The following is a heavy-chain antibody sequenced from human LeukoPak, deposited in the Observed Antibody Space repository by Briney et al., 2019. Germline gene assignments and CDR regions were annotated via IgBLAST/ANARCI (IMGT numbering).Heavy chain of an antibody. D-gene: IGHD2-2*01. J-gene: IGHJ4*02. CDR3: ARGAIVVVPAAYFDY. CDR1: GGSISSGSYY. Sequence: SETLSLTCTVSGGSISSGSYYWSWIRQPPGKGLEWIGRIYTSGSTNYNPSLKSRVTISVDTSKNQFSLKLSSVTAADTAVYYCARGAIVVVPAAYFDYWGQGTLVTVSS. V-gene: IGHV4-61*02. CDR2: IYTSGST.